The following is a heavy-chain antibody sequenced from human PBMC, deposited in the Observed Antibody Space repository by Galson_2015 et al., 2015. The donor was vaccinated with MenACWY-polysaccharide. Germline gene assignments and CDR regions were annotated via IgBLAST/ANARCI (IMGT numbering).Heavy chain of an antibody. D-gene: IGHD3-10*01. Sequence: SLRLSCAASGFTFSKYWMSWVRQAPGKGLEWVANIKGDGSVKNYVDSVRGRFTISSDDATNSVFLQMSSLTGEDTAVYFCARSWFGEEDAFDTWGLGTMVTVST. V-gene: IGHV3-7*01. CDR2: IKGDGSVK. J-gene: IGHJ3*02. CDR3: ARSWFGEEDAFDT. CDR1: GFTFSKYW.